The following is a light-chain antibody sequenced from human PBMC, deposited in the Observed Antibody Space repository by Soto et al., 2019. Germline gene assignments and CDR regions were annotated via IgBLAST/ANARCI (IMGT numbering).Light chain of an antibody. CDR1: SSDVGGYNY. J-gene: IGLJ1*01. V-gene: IGLV2-14*01. CDR3: SSYTSSITDV. Sequence: QSVLTQPASVSGSPGQSITISCTGASSDVGGYNYVSWYQQRPDEAPKLMIYDVNNRPSGVSNRFSGSKSGNTASLTISGLQAEDEADYYCSSYTSSITDVFGTGTKLTVL. CDR2: DVN.